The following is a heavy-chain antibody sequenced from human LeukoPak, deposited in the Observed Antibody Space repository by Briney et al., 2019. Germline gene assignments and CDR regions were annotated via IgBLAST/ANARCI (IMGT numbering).Heavy chain of an antibody. D-gene: IGHD1-26*01. CDR1: GSTFSSYG. CDR3: ARDGAQGYSGSYYSDY. Sequence: GRSLRLSCAASGSTFSSYGMNWVRQAPGKGLEWVAVIWYDGSNKDYADSVKGRFTISRGNSKNTLYLQMNSLRAEDTAVYYCARDGAQGYSGSYYSDYWGQGTLVTVSS. CDR2: IWYDGSNK. V-gene: IGHV3-33*01. J-gene: IGHJ4*02.